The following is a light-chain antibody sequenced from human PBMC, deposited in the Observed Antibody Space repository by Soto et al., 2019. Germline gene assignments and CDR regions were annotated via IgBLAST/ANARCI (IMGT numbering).Light chain of an antibody. J-gene: IGKJ1*01. Sequence: ITQSPDTLSVSPGDRVTLSFIASHSVGTNLAWYQQKPGQAPRLLIYGASARATDVPVRFSGSGSGTEFTLTISSLQSEDFAIYYCQQYNNWPTWTFGPGTKVDIK. CDR3: QQYNNWPTWT. CDR1: HSVGTN. V-gene: IGKV3-15*01. CDR2: GAS.